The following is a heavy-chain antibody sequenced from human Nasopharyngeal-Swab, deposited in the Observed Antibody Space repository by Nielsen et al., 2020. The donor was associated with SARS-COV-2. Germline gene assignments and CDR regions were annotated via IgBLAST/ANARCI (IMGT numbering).Heavy chain of an antibody. CDR2: IGDKAHNYAT. D-gene: IGHD4/OR15-4a*01. CDR3: TTDYYFDY. Sequence: GGSLRLSCAASGFVSSGSAIHWVRQASGKGLEWVGRIGDKAHNYATTYAASVKGRFTISRDDSKNTAFLQMDSLNTEDTALYYCTTDYYFDYWGQGTLVTVSS. V-gene: IGHV3-73*01. CDR1: GFVSSGSA. J-gene: IGHJ4*02.